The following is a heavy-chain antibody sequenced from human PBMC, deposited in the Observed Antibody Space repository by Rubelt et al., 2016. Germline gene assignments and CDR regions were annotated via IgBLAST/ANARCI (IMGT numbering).Heavy chain of an antibody. D-gene: IGHD4-11*01. Sequence: QLQLQESGPGLVKPSETLSLTCTVSGGSISSSSSCWGWIRQPPGKGLEWIGNIYYSGSTYYNPSLKSRVTISADTSKNQFSLKLSSVTAADTAVYYCARGSVETTAPPDFWGQGTLVTVSS. CDR2: IYYSGST. J-gene: IGHJ4*02. CDR3: ARGSVETTAPPDF. V-gene: IGHV4-39*01. CDR1: GGSISSSSSC.